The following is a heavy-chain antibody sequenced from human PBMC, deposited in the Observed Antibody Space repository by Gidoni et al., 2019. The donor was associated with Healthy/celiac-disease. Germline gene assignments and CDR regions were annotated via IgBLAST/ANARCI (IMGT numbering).Heavy chain of an antibody. CDR1: GYTFTSYG. D-gene: IGHD4-17*01. CDR3: AREVGDIDYGGNSSYYGMDV. J-gene: IGHJ6*02. Sequence: QVQLVQSGAEVKKPGASVKVSCKASGYTFTSYGISWVRQAPVQGLEWMGWISAYIGNTNYAQKLQGRVTMTTDTSTSTAYMELRSLRSDDTAVYYCAREVGDIDYGGNSSYYGMDVWGQGTTVTVSS. CDR2: ISAYIGNT. V-gene: IGHV1-18*01.